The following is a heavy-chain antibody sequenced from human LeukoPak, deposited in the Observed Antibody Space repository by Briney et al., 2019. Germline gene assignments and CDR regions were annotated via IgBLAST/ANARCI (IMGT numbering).Heavy chain of an antibody. V-gene: IGHV1-58*02. D-gene: IGHD3-9*01. CDR2: IVVGSGNT. Sequence: SVKVSCKASGFTFTSSAMQWVRQARGQRLEWIGWIVVGSGNTNYAQKFQERVTITRDMSTSTAYMELSSLRSGDTAVYYCAADRYYDILTGYPGFDYWGQGTLVTVSS. CDR3: AADRYYDILTGYPGFDY. J-gene: IGHJ4*02. CDR1: GFTFTSSA.